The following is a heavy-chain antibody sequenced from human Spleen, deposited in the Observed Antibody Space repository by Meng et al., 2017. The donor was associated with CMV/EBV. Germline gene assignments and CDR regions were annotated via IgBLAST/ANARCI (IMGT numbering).Heavy chain of an antibody. CDR3: AKGPLLWFGEDAFDI. V-gene: IGHV3-9*01. CDR2: ISWNSGSI. J-gene: IGHJ3*02. CDR1: GFTFDDYA. D-gene: IGHD3-10*01. Sequence: GGSLRLSCAASGFTFDDYAMHWVRQAPGEGLEWVSGISWNSGSIGYADSVKGRFTISRDNAKNSLYLQMNSLRAEDTALYYCAKGPLLWFGEDAFDIWGQGTMVTVSS.